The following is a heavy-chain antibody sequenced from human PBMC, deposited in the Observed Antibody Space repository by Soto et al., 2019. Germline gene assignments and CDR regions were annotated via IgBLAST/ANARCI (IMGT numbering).Heavy chain of an antibody. J-gene: IGHJ4*02. CDR2: IYYSGST. V-gene: IGHV4-61*01. Sequence: QVQLQESGPGLVKPSETLSLTCTVSDGSVSSGSYYWSWIRQPPGKGLEWIGHIYYSGSTSYNPSLMSRVTISMDTSKNQVSLRLSSVTAADTAVFYCARGGIAATSFDYWGQGTLVTVSS. CDR1: DGSVSSGSYY. D-gene: IGHD6-13*01. CDR3: ARGGIAATSFDY.